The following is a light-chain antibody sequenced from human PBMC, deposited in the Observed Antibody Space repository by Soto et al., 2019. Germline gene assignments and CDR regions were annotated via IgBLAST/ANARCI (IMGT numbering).Light chain of an antibody. V-gene: IGKV1-5*03. CDR2: KAS. Sequence: DIQMTQSPSTLSASVGDRVTITCRASENLNNWLAWFQQKPGKAPTLLIYKASGLESGVPSRFSGSGSGTEFTLTISSLQPDDFSTYYCQQYPWTFGQGTKVEIK. CDR3: QQYPWT. CDR1: ENLNNW. J-gene: IGKJ1*01.